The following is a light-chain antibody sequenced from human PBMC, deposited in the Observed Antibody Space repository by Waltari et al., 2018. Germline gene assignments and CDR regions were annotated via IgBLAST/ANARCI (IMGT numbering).Light chain of an antibody. Sequence: QSALTQPPSASGSPGPSVSISCTGTSSDVGGYKYVSWYQQHPGQAPKLLIYEVSKRPSGVPDRFSGSKSGNTASLTVSGLQVEDEAGYYCSSYAGNNVVFGGGTKLTVL. CDR3: SSYAGNNVV. CDR1: SSDVGGYKY. CDR2: EVS. V-gene: IGLV2-8*01. J-gene: IGLJ2*01.